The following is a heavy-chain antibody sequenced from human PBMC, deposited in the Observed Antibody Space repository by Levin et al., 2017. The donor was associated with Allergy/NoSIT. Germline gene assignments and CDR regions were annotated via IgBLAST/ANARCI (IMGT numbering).Heavy chain of an antibody. V-gene: IGHV4-39*01. CDR2: IYYSGST. CDR3: ARHVSAFPLTYYYGSGSYYIDY. D-gene: IGHD3-10*01. CDR1: GGSISSSSYY. Sequence: PSETLSLTCTVSGGSISSSSYYWGWIRQPPGKGLEWIGSIYYSGSTYYNPSLKSRVTISVDTSKNQFSLKLSSVTAADTAVYYCARHVSAFPLTYYYGSGSYYIDYWGQGTLVTVSS. J-gene: IGHJ4*02.